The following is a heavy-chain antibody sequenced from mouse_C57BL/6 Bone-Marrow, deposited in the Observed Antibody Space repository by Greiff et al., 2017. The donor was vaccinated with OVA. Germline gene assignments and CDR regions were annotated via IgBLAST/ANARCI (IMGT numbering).Heavy chain of an antibody. Sequence: EVKLVESGGGLVQPGGSLKLSCAASGFTFSDYGMAWVRQAPRKGPEWVAFISNLAYSIYYADTVTGRFTISRENAKNTLYLEMSSLRSEDTAMYYCARHYGYGFAYWGQGTLGTVSA. CDR3: ARHYGYGFAY. CDR1: GFTFSDYG. J-gene: IGHJ3*01. CDR2: ISNLAYSI. V-gene: IGHV5-15*04. D-gene: IGHD2-2*01.